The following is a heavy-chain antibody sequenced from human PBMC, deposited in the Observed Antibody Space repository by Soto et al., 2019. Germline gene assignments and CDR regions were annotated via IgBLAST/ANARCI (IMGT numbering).Heavy chain of an antibody. J-gene: IGHJ4*02. V-gene: IGHV3-23*01. CDR1: GFTFSTYP. Sequence: EVQLLESGGGLVQPGGSLRLSCAASGFTFSTYPMTSVRQAPGKGLQWVSSITDGGAATYYADSVKGLFTISRDNSKNTLSLKMNSLTVEDTAVYYCAKLTSYGSVSPWGQGTLVTVSS. D-gene: IGHD3-10*01. CDR2: ITDGGAAT. CDR3: AKLTSYGSVSP.